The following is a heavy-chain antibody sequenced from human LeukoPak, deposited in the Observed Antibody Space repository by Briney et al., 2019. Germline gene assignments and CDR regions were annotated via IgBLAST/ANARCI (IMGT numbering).Heavy chain of an antibody. D-gene: IGHD3-22*01. V-gene: IGHV3-21*01. CDR3: ARDDSSPFDY. Sequence: AGGSLRLSCAASGFTFSRYSMNWVRQAPGKGLEWVSSISSSSSYIYYAGSVKGRFTISRDNAKNSLYLQMNSLRAEDTAVYYCARDDSSPFDYWGQGTLVTVSS. CDR2: ISSSSSYI. CDR1: GFTFSRYS. J-gene: IGHJ4*02.